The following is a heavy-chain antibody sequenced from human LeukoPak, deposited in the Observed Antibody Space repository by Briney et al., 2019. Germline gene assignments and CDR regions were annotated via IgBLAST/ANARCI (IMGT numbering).Heavy chain of an antibody. Sequence: GGSLRLSCAASGFTVSSNYMSWVRQAPGKGLEWVSVIYSGGSTYYADSVKGRFTISRDNSKNTLYLQMNSLRAEDTAVYYCAIDGIVATIEGARYRYYYYGMDVWGQGTTVTVSS. CDR2: IYSGGST. V-gene: IGHV3-53*01. CDR3: AIDGIVATIEGARYRYYYYGMDV. D-gene: IGHD5-12*01. CDR1: GFTVSSNY. J-gene: IGHJ6*02.